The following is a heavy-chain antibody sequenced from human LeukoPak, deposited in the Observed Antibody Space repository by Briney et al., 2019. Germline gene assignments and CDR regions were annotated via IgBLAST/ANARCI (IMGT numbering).Heavy chain of an antibody. V-gene: IGHV3-21*01. CDR3: ARDGGGGYDTRLLAWFDP. CDR1: GFAFSSDS. Sequence: GGSLRLSCAASGFAFSSDSMNWVRHAQGTGKEWVSSISSSSSYIYYADSVKGRFTISRDNAKNSLYLQMNSLRAEDTAVYYCARDGGGGYDTRLLAWFDPWGQGTLVTVSS. CDR2: ISSSSSYI. J-gene: IGHJ5*02. D-gene: IGHD5-12*01.